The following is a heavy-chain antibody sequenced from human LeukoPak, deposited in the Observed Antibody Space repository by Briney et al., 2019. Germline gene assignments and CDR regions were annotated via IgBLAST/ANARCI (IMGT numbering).Heavy chain of an antibody. J-gene: IGHJ3*02. V-gene: IGHV4-39*01. CDR1: GGSISSSSYY. D-gene: IGHD7-27*01. CDR3: ASQLGTAYDAFDI. Sequence: PSETLSLTCTVSGGSISSSSYYWGWIRQPPGKGLEWIGSIYYSGSTYYNPSLKSRVTISVDTSKNQFSLKLSSVTAADTAVYYCASQLGTAYDAFDIWGQGTMVTVSS. CDR2: IYYSGST.